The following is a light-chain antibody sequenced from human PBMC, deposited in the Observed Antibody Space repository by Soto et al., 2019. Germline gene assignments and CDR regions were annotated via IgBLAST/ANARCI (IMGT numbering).Light chain of an antibody. Sequence: EIVMTQSRVTLSVSPGERATLYCRASQNISRSLAWYQQKPGQGPSLLIYGTSTRAGVVPARVSGGGSGTEFTLTITSLQSEDFAVYDGHQYNGWPRTFGQGTKVDIK. V-gene: IGKV3-15*01. J-gene: IGKJ1*01. CDR1: QNISRS. CDR2: GTS. CDR3: HQYNGWPRT.